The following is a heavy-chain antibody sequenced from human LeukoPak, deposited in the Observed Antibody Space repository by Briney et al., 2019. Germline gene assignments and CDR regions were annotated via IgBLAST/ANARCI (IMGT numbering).Heavy chain of an antibody. V-gene: IGHV4-39*01. Sequence: PSETLSLTCTVSGGSVTTSSYYWGWIRQPPGKGLEWIGSIYYSGSTYYNPSLKSRVTISGDTSKNQFSLKLSSVTAADTAVYYCARVPNWNDSPYYFDYWGQGTLVTVSS. J-gene: IGHJ4*02. CDR1: GGSVTTSSYY. D-gene: IGHD1-1*01. CDR3: ARVPNWNDSPYYFDY. CDR2: IYYSGST.